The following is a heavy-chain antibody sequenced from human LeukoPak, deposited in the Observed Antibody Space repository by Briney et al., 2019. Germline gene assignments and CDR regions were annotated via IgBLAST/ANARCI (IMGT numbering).Heavy chain of an antibody. CDR3: ARGLIRYYSGSGTSGNFDY. D-gene: IGHD3-10*01. CDR2: INHSGNT. Sequence: PSETLSLTCGVYGGSFSGHYWTWIRHPPGKGLEWIGEINHSGNTNYNPFLNSRVTTSVDTSKNQFSLRLTSVTAADTAVYFCARGLIRYYSGSGTSGNFDYGGQGTLVTVSS. V-gene: IGHV4-34*01. J-gene: IGHJ4*02. CDR1: GGSFSGHY.